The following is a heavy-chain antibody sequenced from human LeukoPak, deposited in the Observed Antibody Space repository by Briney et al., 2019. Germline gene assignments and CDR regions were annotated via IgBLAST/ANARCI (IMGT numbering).Heavy chain of an antibody. Sequence: SETLSLTCTVSGGSISSGDYYWSWIRQPPGKGLEWIGYIYYSGSTYYNPSLESRVTLSLDTSKNQFSLKLRSVTAADTAVYYCARGDGGWNYPGYFDYWGQGTLVTVSS. CDR1: GGSISSGDYY. V-gene: IGHV4-30-4*01. J-gene: IGHJ4*02. CDR3: ARGDGGWNYPGYFDY. CDR2: IYYSGST. D-gene: IGHD1-7*01.